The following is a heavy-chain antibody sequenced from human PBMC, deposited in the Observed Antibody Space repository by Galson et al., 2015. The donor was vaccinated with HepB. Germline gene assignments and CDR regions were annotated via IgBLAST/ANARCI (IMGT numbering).Heavy chain of an antibody. D-gene: IGHD5-18*01. CDR3: ARWKRVDTATFDY. Sequence: SVKVSCKASGYTFTSYAMHWVRQAPGQRLEWMGWINAGNGNTKYSQKFQGRVTITRDTSASTAYMELSSLRSEDTAVYYCARWKRVDTATFDYWGQGTLVTVSS. J-gene: IGHJ4*02. CDR2: INAGNGNT. CDR1: GYTFTSYA. V-gene: IGHV1-3*01.